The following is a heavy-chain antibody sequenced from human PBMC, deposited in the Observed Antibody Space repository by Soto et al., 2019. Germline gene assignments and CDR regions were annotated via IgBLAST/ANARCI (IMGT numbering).Heavy chain of an antibody. CDR2: IYYSGST. V-gene: IGHV4-31*03. CDR3: ARDKREYYYDSSGYLRGGYYYYGMDV. Sequence: QVQLQESGPGLVKPSQTLSLTCTVSGGSISSGGYYWSWIRQHPGKGLEWIGYIYYSGSTYYNPSLKSRVTISVDTSKNQSSLKLSSVTAEDTAVYYCARDKREYYYDSSGYLRGGYYYYGMDVWGQGTTVTVSS. J-gene: IGHJ6*02. CDR1: GGSISSGGYY. D-gene: IGHD3-22*01.